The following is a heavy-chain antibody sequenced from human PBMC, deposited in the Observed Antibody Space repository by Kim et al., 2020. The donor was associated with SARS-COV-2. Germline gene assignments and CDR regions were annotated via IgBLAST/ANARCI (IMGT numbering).Heavy chain of an antibody. V-gene: IGHV3-49*03. J-gene: IGHJ4*02. Sequence: GGSLRLSCTASGFTFGDYAMSWFRQAPGKGLEWVGFIRSKAYGGTTEYAASVKGRFTISRDDSKSIAYLQMNSLKTEDTAVYYCTRSVEYYYGSGSYSTPTGIPDYWGQGTLVTVSS. D-gene: IGHD3-10*01. CDR3: TRSVEYYYGSGSYSTPTGIPDY. CDR2: IRSKAYGGTT. CDR1: GFTFGDYA.